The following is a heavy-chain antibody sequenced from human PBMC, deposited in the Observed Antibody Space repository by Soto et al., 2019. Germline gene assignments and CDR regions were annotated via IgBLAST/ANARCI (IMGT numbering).Heavy chain of an antibody. V-gene: IGHV1-18*04. D-gene: IGHD3-9*01. Sequence: ASVKVSCKASGYTFTSYGISWVRQAPGQGLEWMGWISAYNGNTNYAQKLQGRVTMTTDTSTSTAYMELRSLRSDDTAVYYCAREGASLTVSYGMDVWGQGTTVTVYS. CDR1: GYTFTSYG. CDR3: AREGASLTVSYGMDV. CDR2: ISAYNGNT. J-gene: IGHJ6*02.